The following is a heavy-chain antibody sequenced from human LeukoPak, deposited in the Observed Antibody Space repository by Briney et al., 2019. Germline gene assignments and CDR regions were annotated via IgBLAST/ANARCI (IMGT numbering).Heavy chain of an antibody. Sequence: GGSLRLSCTASGFTFGDYAMSWFRQAPGKGLEWVGRIKSKTDGGTTDYAAPVKGRFTISRDDSKNTLYLQMNSLKTEDTAVYYCTTLYTAMVDTAGYRGQGTLVTVSS. V-gene: IGHV3-15*01. CDR1: GFTFGDYA. D-gene: IGHD5-18*01. J-gene: IGHJ4*02. CDR3: TTLYTAMVDTAGY. CDR2: IKSKTDGGTT.